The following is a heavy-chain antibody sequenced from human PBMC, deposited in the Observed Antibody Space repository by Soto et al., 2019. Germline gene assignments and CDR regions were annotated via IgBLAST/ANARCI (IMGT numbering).Heavy chain of an antibody. CDR2: IIPIFGTA. CDR3: ERTLGPSTAIDYYYGMDV. V-gene: IGHV1-69*01. Sequence: QVQLVQSGAEVKKPGSSVKVSCKASGGTFSSYAISWVRQAPGQGLEWMGGIIPIFGTANYAQKFQGRVTILADESTSTAYMELSSLRSEDTAVYYCERTLGPSTAIDYYYGMDVWGQGTTVTVSS. D-gene: IGHD5-18*01. J-gene: IGHJ6*02. CDR1: GGTFSSYA.